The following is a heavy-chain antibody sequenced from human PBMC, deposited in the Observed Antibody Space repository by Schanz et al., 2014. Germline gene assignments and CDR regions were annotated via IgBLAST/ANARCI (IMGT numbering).Heavy chain of an antibody. CDR2: LSGSGGST. Sequence: EVQLLESGGGLVQPGGSLRLSCAASGFTFSSYALSWVRQAPGKALEWVSALSGSGGSTYYADSVKGRFTISRDNSKNTPYLQMISLRAEDAAVYYCAKQIHYDMLTVTRNWGQGTLVTVSS. V-gene: IGHV3-23*01. D-gene: IGHD3-9*01. CDR3: AKQIHYDMLTVTRN. J-gene: IGHJ4*02. CDR1: GFTFSSYA.